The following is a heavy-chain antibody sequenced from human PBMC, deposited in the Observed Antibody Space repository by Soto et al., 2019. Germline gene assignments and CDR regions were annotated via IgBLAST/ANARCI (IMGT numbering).Heavy chain of an antibody. D-gene: IGHD2-2*01. V-gene: IGHV1-69*13. Sequence: SVNVSCKYSGGSFSSYAIGCVRQAPGQGLEWMGGIIPIFGTANYAQKFQGRVTITADESTSTAYMELSSLRSEDTAVYYCARDGPPRCSSTSCYDYYYGMDVWGQGTTVNLSS. J-gene: IGHJ6*02. CDR2: IIPIFGTA. CDR1: GGSFSSYA. CDR3: ARDGPPRCSSTSCYDYYYGMDV.